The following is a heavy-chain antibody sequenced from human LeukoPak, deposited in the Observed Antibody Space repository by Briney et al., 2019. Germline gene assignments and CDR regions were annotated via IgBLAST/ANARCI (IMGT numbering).Heavy chain of an antibody. CDR2: ISGSGGST. CDR1: GFSLSNYW. J-gene: IGHJ4*02. D-gene: IGHD4-17*01. CDR3: AKDRTTVTTVPFDY. V-gene: IGHV3-23*01. Sequence: GGSLRLSCAASGFSLSNYWMNWVRQAPGKGLEWVSAISGSGGSTYYADSVKGRFTISRDNSKNTLYLQMNSLRAEDTAVYYCAKDRTTVTTVPFDYWGQGTLVTVSS.